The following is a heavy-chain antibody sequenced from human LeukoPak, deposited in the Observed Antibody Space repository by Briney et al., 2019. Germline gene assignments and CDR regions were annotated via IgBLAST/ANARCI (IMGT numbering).Heavy chain of an antibody. CDR2: INPNSGGT. D-gene: IGHD2-21*01. V-gene: IGHV1-2*04. CDR1: GYTFTGYY. CDR3: ARGADCGGDCFDP. J-gene: IGHJ5*02. Sequence: ASVKVSCKASGYTFTGYYMHWVRQAPGQGLEWMGWINPNSGGTNYAQKFQGWVTMTRDTSISTAYMELSRLRSDDTAVYYCARGADCGGDCFDPWGREPWSPSPQ.